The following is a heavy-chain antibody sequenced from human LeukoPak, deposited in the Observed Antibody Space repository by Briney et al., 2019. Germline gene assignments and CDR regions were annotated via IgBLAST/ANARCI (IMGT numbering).Heavy chain of an antibody. V-gene: IGHV3-30*03. CDR2: ISYDGSNK. J-gene: IGHJ6*03. D-gene: IGHD2-21*01. CDR1: GFTFSSYG. CDR3: ASSYCGGDCYLNYYYYYMDV. Sequence: GGSLRLSCAAPGFTFSSYGMHWVRQAPGKGLEWVAVISYDGSNKYYADSVKGRFTISRDNSKNTLYLQMNSLRAEDTAVYYGASSYCGGDCYLNYYYYYMDVWGKGTTVTVSS.